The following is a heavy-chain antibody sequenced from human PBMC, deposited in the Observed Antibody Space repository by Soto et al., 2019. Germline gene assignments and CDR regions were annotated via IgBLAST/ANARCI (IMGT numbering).Heavy chain of an antibody. CDR2: INPNSGGT. J-gene: IGHJ6*02. Sequence: ASVTVSCKASGYTFTGYYMHWVRQAPGQGLEWMGWINPNSGGTNYAQKFQGWVTMTRDTSISTAYMELSRLRSDDTAVYYCARDRSAIVLVPAAILSYGMDVWGQGTTVTVSS. V-gene: IGHV1-2*04. D-gene: IGHD2-2*01. CDR3: ARDRSAIVLVPAAILSYGMDV. CDR1: GYTFTGYY.